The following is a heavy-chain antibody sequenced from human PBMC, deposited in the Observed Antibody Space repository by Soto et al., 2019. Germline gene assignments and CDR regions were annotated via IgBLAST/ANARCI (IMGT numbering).Heavy chain of an antibody. J-gene: IGHJ5*02. CDR1: GYTFSNYG. D-gene: IGHD2-2*01. V-gene: IGHV1-18*01. CDR3: AREVPGAGACFGP. Sequence: QVQLVQSGGEVKRPGASVKVSCKTSGYTFSNYGITWVRQAPGQPLEWLGWISLYSDGTNYAQKFQGRVSMTTDTPTTTANMELRGLRSENTAVYYGAREVPGAGACFGPGGREPLVPVPS. CDR2: ISLYSDGT.